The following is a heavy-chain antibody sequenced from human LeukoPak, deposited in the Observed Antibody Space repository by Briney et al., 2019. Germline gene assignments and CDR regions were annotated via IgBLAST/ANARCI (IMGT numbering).Heavy chain of an antibody. V-gene: IGHV1-18*01. CDR2: ISAYNGNA. D-gene: IGHD3-22*01. CDR1: GYTFTSYG. J-gene: IGHJ4*02. Sequence: GASVKVSCKASGYTFTSYGISWVRQAPGQGLEWMGWISAYNGNANYAQNLQGRITMTTETPTNTAYMELTSLRSDNTAVYYCARDYYYDSSGYVDYWGQGTLVTVSS. CDR3: ARDYYYDSSGYVDY.